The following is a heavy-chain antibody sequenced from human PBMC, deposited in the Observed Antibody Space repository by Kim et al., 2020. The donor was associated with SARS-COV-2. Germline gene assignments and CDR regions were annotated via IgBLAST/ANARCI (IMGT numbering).Heavy chain of an antibody. V-gene: IGHV3-23*01. CDR3: AKGHYDFWGGFY. CDR2: ISSSGSTR. CDR1: GFSFTTYA. Sequence: GGSLRLSCAASGFSFTTYAMSWVRQAPGKGLEWVSGISSSGSTRNYADSVKGRFSISRDNSKNTLFLQMNSLRAEDTAVYYCAKGHYDFWGGFYWGQGILVTVSS. D-gene: IGHD3-3*01. J-gene: IGHJ4*02.